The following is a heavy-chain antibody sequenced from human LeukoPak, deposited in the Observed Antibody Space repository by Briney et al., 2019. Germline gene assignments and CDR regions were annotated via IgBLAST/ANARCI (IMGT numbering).Heavy chain of an antibody. CDR1: GGSISSYY. CDR2: IYYSGST. J-gene: IGHJ4*02. CDR3: ARDQGGARQLDY. Sequence: SETLSLTCTVSGGSISSYYWSWIRQPPGKGLEWIGYIYYSGSTNYNPSLKSRVAISVDTSKNQFSLKLSSVTAADTAVYYCARDQGGARQLDYWGQGTLVTVSS. D-gene: IGHD1-26*01. V-gene: IGHV4-59*12.